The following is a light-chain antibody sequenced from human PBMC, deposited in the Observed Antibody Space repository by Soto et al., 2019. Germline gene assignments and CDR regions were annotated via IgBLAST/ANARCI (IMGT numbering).Light chain of an antibody. V-gene: IGLV1-44*01. CDR3: AAWDDSLDGPGDV. J-gene: IGLJ1*01. CDR2: SNN. CDR1: SSNIGSNT. Sequence: QSVLTQPPSASGTPGQRVTISCSGSSSNIGSNTVNWYQQLPGTAPKLLIYSNNRRPSGVPDRFSDSKSGTSASLAISGLQSEDEADYYCAAWDDSLDGPGDVFGTGTKLTVL.